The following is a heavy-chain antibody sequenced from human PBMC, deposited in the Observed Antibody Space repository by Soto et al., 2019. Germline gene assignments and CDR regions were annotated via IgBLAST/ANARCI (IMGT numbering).Heavy chain of an antibody. CDR2: IYYSGST. J-gene: IGHJ4*02. Sequence: SETLSLTCTVSCGSISSYYWSWIRQPPGKGLEWIGYIYYSGSTNYNPSLKSRVTISVDTSKNQFSLKLSSVTAADTAVYYCARDRRMCSGGSCLYFDYWGQGTLVTVSS. CDR1: CGSISSYY. V-gene: IGHV4-59*01. CDR3: ARDRRMCSGGSCLYFDY. D-gene: IGHD2-15*01.